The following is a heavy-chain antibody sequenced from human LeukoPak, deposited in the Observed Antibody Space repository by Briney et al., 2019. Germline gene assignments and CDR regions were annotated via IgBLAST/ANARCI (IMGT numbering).Heavy chain of an antibody. CDR2: IIPILGIA. CDR3: ARVYDSSGYYYPFDY. CDR1: GGTFSSYA. J-gene: IGHJ4*02. D-gene: IGHD3-22*01. V-gene: IGHV1-69*04. Sequence: GASVKVSCKASGGTFSSYAISWVRQAPGQGLEWMGRIIPILGIANYAQKFQGRVTITADKSTSTAYMELSSLRSEDTAVYYCARVYDSSGYYYPFDYWGQGTLVTVSS.